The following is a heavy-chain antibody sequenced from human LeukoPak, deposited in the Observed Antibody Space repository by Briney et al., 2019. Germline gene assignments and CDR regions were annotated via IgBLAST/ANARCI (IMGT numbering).Heavy chain of an antibody. CDR1: GYTFTSYD. CDR3: ARGELLLDHFDY. J-gene: IGHJ4*02. D-gene: IGHD2-15*01. Sequence: ASVKVSCKASGYTFTSYDINWVRQAPGQGLEWMGWMNPNSGNTGYAQKFQGRVTMTRNTSISTAYMELSSLRSEDTAVYYCARGELLLDHFDYWGQGTLVTVSS. CDR2: MNPNSGNT. V-gene: IGHV1-8*01.